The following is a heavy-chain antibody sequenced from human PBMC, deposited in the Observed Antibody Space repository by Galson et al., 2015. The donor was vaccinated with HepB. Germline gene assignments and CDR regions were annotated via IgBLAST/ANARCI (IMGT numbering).Heavy chain of an antibody. CDR1: GFTFSSYE. CDR3: ARDQAPYSSGCFDS. V-gene: IGHV3-30-3*01. Sequence: SLRLSCAASGFTFSSYEMNWVRQAPGKGLEWVAVISYDGSNKYYADSVKGRFTISRDNSKNTLYLQMNSLRPEDTAVYACARDQAPYSSGCFDSWGQGTLVTVSS. CDR2: ISYDGSNK. D-gene: IGHD6-19*01. J-gene: IGHJ4*02.